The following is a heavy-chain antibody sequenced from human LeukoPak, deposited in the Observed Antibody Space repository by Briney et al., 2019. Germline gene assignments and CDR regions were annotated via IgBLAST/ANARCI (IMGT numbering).Heavy chain of an antibody. V-gene: IGHV4-39*07. CDR1: GDSISSSSYY. CDR3: ARAMDTANPIDY. D-gene: IGHD5-18*01. Sequence: PSETLSLTCTVSGDSISSSSYYWGWIRQPPGKGLEWIGSIYYSGSTYYNPSLKSRVTISVDTSKNQFSLKLSSVTAADTAVYYCARAMDTANPIDYWGQGTLVTVSS. J-gene: IGHJ4*02. CDR2: IYYSGST.